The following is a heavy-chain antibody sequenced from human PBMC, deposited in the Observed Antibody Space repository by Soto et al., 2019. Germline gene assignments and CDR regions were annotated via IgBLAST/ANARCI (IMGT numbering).Heavy chain of an antibody. CDR3: ATSNCPVY. V-gene: IGHV3-7*05. D-gene: IGHD2-8*02. CDR2: IKYDGSEK. CDR1: GLTLSGYW. J-gene: IGHJ4*02. Sequence: GGSLRLSCAASGLTLSGYWMNWVRQAPGRGLEWVANIKYDGSEKYYVDSVKGRFTISRDNAKNSLYLQMNSLTVEDTAVYYCATSNCPVYWAQGTLVPVSS.